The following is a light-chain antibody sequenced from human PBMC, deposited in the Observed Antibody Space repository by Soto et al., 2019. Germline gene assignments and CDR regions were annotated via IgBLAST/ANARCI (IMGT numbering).Light chain of an antibody. CDR1: SSDVGGYNY. CDR3: SSYAGSSNV. Sequence: QSVLTQPPSASGSPGQSVAISCTGTSSDVGGYNYVSWYQQHPGKAPKLMIYGVNKRPSGVPDRFSGPKSGNTASLTVSGLQAEDEADYYCSSYAGSSNVFGTGTKVTVL. CDR2: GVN. J-gene: IGLJ1*01. V-gene: IGLV2-8*01.